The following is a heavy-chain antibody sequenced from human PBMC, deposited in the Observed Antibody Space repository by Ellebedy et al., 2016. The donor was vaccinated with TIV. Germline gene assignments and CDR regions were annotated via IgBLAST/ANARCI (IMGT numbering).Heavy chain of an antibody. CDR2: ISSSGATI. V-gene: IGHV3-11*04. CDR1: GFTLSDYR. CDR3: ARSRYPGARSSFDS. Sequence: GESLKISCAASGFTLSDYRMSWIRQPPGKGLEFISYISSSGATIYDADSVKGRFTISRDNAKNSLYLQMNSLRVEDTAVYYCARSRYPGARSSFDSWGQGTLVTVSS. D-gene: IGHD6-6*01. J-gene: IGHJ4*02.